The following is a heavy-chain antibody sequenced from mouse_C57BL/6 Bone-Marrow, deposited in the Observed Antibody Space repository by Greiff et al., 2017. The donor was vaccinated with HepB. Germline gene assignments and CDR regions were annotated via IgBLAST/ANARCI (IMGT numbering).Heavy chain of an antibody. Sequence: VQLKESGPELVKPGASVKIPCKASGYTFTDYNMDWVKQSHGKSLEWIGDINPNNGGTIYNQKFKGKATLTVDKSSSTAYMELRSLTSEDTAVYYCARSGTSTYWYFDVWGTGTTVTVSS. J-gene: IGHJ1*03. V-gene: IGHV1-18*01. CDR3: ARSGTSTYWYFDV. D-gene: IGHD3-3*01. CDR1: GYTFTDYN. CDR2: INPNNGGT.